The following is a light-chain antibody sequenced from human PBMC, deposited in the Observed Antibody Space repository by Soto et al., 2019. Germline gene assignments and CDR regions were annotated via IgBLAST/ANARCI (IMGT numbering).Light chain of an antibody. J-gene: IGKJ5*01. V-gene: IGKV2-28*01. Sequence: EIVMTQSPLSLPVTPGEPASISCRSSQSLQHSNGYNYLDWYLQKPGQSQQLLIHLASNRASGVPVRFSGSGSGTDFTLNISRVEAEDVGLYYCMQGVQMSPITFGQGTRLEIK. CDR3: MQGVQMSPIT. CDR1: QSLQHSNGYNY. CDR2: LAS.